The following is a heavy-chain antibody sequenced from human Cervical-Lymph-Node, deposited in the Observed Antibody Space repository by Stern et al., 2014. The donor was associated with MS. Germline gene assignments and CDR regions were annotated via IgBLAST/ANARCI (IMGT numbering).Heavy chain of an antibody. CDR3: SREPRLTDY. CDR2: ISGSGSSV. Sequence: VQLVEYGGGLVKPGGSLRLPCVASGFTFSDHYMSWIRQAPGKGLEWVSYISGSGSSVNYADSVKGRFTISRDNAKDSLYLQMNSLRAEDTAVYYCSREPRLTDYWGQGTLVSVSS. J-gene: IGHJ4*02. CDR1: GFTFSDHY. V-gene: IGHV3-11*01. D-gene: IGHD2-21*01.